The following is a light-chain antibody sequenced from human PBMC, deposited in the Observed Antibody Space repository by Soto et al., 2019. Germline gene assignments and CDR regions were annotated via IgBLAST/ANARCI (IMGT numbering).Light chain of an antibody. V-gene: IGLV2-14*01. CDR1: SSDVGGYNY. J-gene: IGLJ1*01. Sequence: QSALTQPASVSGSPGQSITISCTGTSSDVGGYNYVSWYQQQPGKAPKFMIYDVTNRPSGVSNRFSGSKSGNTASLTISGLQAEDEADHYCCSYTTSNTRQIVFGTGTKVTVL. CDR3: CSYTTSNTRQIV. CDR2: DVT.